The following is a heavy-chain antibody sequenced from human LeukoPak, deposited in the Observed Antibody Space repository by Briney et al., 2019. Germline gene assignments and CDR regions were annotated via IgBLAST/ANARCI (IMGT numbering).Heavy chain of an antibody. CDR3: ARVPSRTDGYNSRGYFDY. CDR1: GFTFSNYA. V-gene: IGHV3-30-3*01. Sequence: PGGSLRLSCAASGFTFSNYAMHWVRQAPAKGLEWVAVISDDGSNKYYADSVKGRVTISRDNSKNTLYLQMNSLRAEDTALYYCARVPSRTDGYNSRGYFDYWGQGTLVTVSS. D-gene: IGHD5-24*01. J-gene: IGHJ4*02. CDR2: ISDDGSNK.